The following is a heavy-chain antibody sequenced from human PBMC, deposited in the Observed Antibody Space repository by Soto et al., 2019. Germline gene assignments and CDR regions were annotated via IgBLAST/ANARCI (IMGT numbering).Heavy chain of an antibody. CDR3: ARSIGSSSFYFDF. J-gene: IGHJ4*02. D-gene: IGHD6-6*01. CDR1: VGTFSNYA. V-gene: IGHV1-69*01. Sequence: QVQLVQSGAEVKKPGSSVKVSCKASVGTFSNYAISWVRQAPGQGLEWMGGFIPVFGTTHYAQKFEGRVTITADDSTNTDMELRGLRSEDTALYYCARSIGSSSFYFDFWGQGTQITVSS. CDR2: FIPVFGTT.